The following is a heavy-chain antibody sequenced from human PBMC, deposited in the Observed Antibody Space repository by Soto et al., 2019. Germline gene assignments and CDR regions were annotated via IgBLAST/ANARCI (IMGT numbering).Heavy chain of an antibody. CDR3: ARDSLRVVRGPVFWGKNYYGMDV. CDR2: ISYDGSNK. V-gene: IGHV3-30-3*01. Sequence: GGSLRLSCAASGFTFSSYAMHWVRQAPGKGLEWVAVISYDGSNKYYADSVKGRFTISRDNSKNTLYLQMNSLRAEDTAVYYCARDSLRVVRGPVFWGKNYYGMDVWGQGTTVTVSS. D-gene: IGHD3-10*01. CDR1: GFTFSSYA. J-gene: IGHJ6*02.